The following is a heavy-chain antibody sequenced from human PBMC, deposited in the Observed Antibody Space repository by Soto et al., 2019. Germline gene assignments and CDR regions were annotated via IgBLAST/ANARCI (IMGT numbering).Heavy chain of an antibody. D-gene: IGHD6-19*01. V-gene: IGHV3-23*01. J-gene: IGHJ4*02. CDR3: AKEGEPSSGWANFDY. CDR2: ISGSGGST. Sequence: EVQLLESGGGLVQPGGSLRLSCAASGFTFSSYAMSWVRQAPGKGLEWVSAISGSGGSTYYADSVKGRFTISRDNSKNTLSLQLNSLRAEATAVYYCAKEGEPSSGWANFDYWGQGTLVTVSS. CDR1: GFTFSSYA.